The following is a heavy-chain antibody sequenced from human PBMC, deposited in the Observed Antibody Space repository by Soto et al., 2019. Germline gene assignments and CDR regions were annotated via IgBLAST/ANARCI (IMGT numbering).Heavy chain of an antibody. CDR2: IIPFSGTT. D-gene: IGHD1-26*01. CDR3: ATLEATTLPFEY. V-gene: IGHV1-69*01. Sequence: QVQLVQSGAEVKKPGASVKVSCEASGGTFSKIAISWVRQAPGQGLEWMGRIIPFSGTTDYTQKVQSRLTIIADESTSTAYMELTSLRSEDTAIYYCATLEATTLPFEYWGQGTLVIVSS. CDR1: GGTFSKIA. J-gene: IGHJ4*02.